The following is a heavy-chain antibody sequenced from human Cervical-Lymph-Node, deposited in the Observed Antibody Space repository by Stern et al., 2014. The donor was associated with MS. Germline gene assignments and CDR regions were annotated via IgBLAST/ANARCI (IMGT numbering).Heavy chain of an antibody. CDR3: ARNPNLGDSGGTY. J-gene: IGHJ4*02. D-gene: IGHD4-17*01. V-gene: IGHV3-74*02. CDR1: GFTFSRYW. Sequence: QLVQSGGALVQPGGSLRLSCAASGFTFSRYWMHWVRQVPGKGLVWVSRINGDASTTYYADAVKGRFTISRDNAKNRLYLQMNSLRAEDTAVYYCARNPNLGDSGGTYWGQGTLVTVSS. CDR2: INGDASTT.